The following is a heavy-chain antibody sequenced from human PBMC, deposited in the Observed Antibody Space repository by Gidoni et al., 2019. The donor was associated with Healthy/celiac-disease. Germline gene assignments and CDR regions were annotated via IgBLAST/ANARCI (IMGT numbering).Heavy chain of an antibody. D-gene: IGHD6-13*01. CDR2: ISAYNGNT. V-gene: IGHV1-18*01. J-gene: IGHJ4*02. CDR3: ARDRWIAAAVYGDTRAGFDY. Sequence: QVQLVQSGAEVKKPGASVKVSCKASGYTFTSYGTSWVRQAPGQGLEWMGWISAYNGNTNYSQKLQGRVTMTTDTSTSTAYMELRSLRSDDTAVYYCARDRWIAAAVYGDTRAGFDYWGQGTLVTVSS. CDR1: GYTFTSYG.